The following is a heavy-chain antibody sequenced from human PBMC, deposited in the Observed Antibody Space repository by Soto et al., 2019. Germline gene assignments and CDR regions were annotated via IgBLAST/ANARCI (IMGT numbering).Heavy chain of an antibody. D-gene: IGHD1-26*01. V-gene: IGHV4-59*01. J-gene: IGHJ4*02. CDR3: ARDSGIYGDFDY. CDR1: GGSISSYD. Sequence: SETLSLTCTVSGGSISSYDWSWIRQPPGKGLEWIGYIYYSGSTNYNPSLKSRVTISVDTSKNQFSLKLSSVAAADTAVYYCARDSGIYGDFDYWGQGTLVTVSS. CDR2: IYYSGST.